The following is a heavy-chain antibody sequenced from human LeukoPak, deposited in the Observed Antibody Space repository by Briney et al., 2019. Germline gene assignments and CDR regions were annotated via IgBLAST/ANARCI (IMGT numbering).Heavy chain of an antibody. D-gene: IGHD3-16*02. CDR3: ARELSPEEGYNWFDP. Sequence: SETLSLTCTVSGGSISSYYWSWIRQPAGKGLEWIGRIYTSGSTNYNPSLKSRVTISVDTSKNQFSLKLSSVTAADTAVYYCARELSPEEGYNWFDPWGQGTLVTVSS. V-gene: IGHV4-4*07. CDR2: IYTSGST. CDR1: GGSISSYY. J-gene: IGHJ5*02.